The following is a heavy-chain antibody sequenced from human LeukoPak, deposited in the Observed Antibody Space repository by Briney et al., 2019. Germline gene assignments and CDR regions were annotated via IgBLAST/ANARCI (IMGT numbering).Heavy chain of an antibody. D-gene: IGHD4-17*01. J-gene: IGHJ4*02. CDR3: ARAYGDYDPSLFDY. CDR2: ISAYNGNT. V-gene: IGHV1-18*01. Sequence: TSVKVSCKASGCTFTSYGISWVRQAPGQGLEWMGWISAYNGNTNYAQKLQGRVTMTTDTSTSTAYMELRSLRSDDTAVYYCARAYGDYDPSLFDYWGQGTLVTVSS. CDR1: GCTFTSYG.